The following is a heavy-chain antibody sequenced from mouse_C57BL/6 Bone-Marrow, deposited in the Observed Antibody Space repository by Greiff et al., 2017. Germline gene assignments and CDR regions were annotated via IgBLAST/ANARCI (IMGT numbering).Heavy chain of an antibody. CDR3: ARDIYYGDDDWFAY. J-gene: IGHJ3*01. V-gene: IGHV1-55*01. Sequence: VQLQQPGAELVKPGASVKMSCKASGYTFTSYWITWVKQRPGQGLEWIGDIYPGSGSTNYNEKFKSKATLTVDTSSSTAYMQLSSLTSEDSAVYYCARDIYYGDDDWFAYWGQGTLVTVSA. D-gene: IGHD2-2*01. CDR2: IYPGSGST. CDR1: GYTFTSYW.